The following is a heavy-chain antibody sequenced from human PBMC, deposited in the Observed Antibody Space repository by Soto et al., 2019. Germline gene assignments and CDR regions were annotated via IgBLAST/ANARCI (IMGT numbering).Heavy chain of an antibody. V-gene: IGHV1-18*01. D-gene: IGHD3-9*01. J-gene: IGHJ1*01. CDR3: ARSPGDYDLLTGYYRDEYFQH. Sequence: QVQLVQSGAEVKKPGASVKVSCKASGYTFISYGISWVRQAPGQGLEWMGWISAYNGNTNYAQKLQGRVTMTTDTSTSTAYMELRSLRSDDTAVYYCARSPGDYDLLTGYYRDEYFQHWGQGTLVTVSS. CDR1: GYTFISYG. CDR2: ISAYNGNT.